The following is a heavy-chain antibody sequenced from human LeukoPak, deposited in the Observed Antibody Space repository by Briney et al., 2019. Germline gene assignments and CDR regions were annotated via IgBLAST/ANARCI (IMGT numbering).Heavy chain of an antibody. V-gene: IGHV3-21*01. CDR2: IRSTGSYI. Sequence: GGSLRLSCTASGFSFSGYNMKWVRQAPGKGLEWVSSIRSTGSYIHYADSVKGRFTVSRDNAKNTLYLQMNSLRAEDTAVYYCAREEGAAPDYWGQGTLVTVSS. D-gene: IGHD6-6*01. J-gene: IGHJ4*02. CDR1: GFSFSGYN. CDR3: AREEGAAPDY.